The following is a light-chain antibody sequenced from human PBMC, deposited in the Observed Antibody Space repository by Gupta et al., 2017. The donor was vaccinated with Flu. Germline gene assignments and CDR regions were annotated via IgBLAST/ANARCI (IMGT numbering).Light chain of an antibody. CDR2: DSS. Sequence: EIVLTQSPATLSLSPGERATLSCRASQSVSSYLAWYQQKAGQSPRLLIYDSSVRATGIPTRSSGSGSGTDFTLTISSLEPEDFAVYYCQQRSNWPPSLTFGGWTKVEIK. V-gene: IGKV3-11*01. CDR1: QSVSSY. CDR3: QQRSNWPPSLT. J-gene: IGKJ4*01.